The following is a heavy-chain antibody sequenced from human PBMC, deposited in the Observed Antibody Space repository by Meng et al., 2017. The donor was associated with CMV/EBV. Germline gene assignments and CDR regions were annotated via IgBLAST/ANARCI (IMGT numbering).Heavy chain of an antibody. Sequence: GGSLRLSCAASGFTFGSYGMHWVRQAPGKGLEWVAFIRYDGSNKYYADSVKGRFTISRDNSKNTLYLQMNSLRAEDTAVYYCARDGRKWELLRYYFDYWGQGTLVTVSS. CDR3: ARDGRKWELLRYYFDY. CDR2: IRYDGSNK. CDR1: GFTFGSYG. J-gene: IGHJ4*02. D-gene: IGHD1-26*01. V-gene: IGHV3-30*02.